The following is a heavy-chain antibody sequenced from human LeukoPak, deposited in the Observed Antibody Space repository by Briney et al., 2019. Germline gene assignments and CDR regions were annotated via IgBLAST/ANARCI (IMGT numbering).Heavy chain of an antibody. CDR2: IVVGSGNT. CDR3: ARVKEAYCGGDCYSNWFDP. V-gene: IGHV1-58*01. D-gene: IGHD2-21*02. Sequence: ASVKVSCKASGFTFTSSAVQWVRQARGQRLEWIGWIVVGSGNTNYAQKFQERVTITRDMSTSTAYMELSSLRSEDTAVYYCARVKEAYCGGDCYSNWFDPWGQGTLVTVSS. J-gene: IGHJ5*02. CDR1: GFTFTSSA.